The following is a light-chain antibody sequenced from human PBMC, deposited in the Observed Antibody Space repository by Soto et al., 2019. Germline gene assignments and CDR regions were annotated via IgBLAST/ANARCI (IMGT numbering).Light chain of an antibody. CDR1: RSDIGDSNF. CDR3: GSYAGNTNFV. CDR2: EIN. J-gene: IGLJ1*01. V-gene: IGLV2-8*01. Sequence: QSALTQPPSASGSPGQSVTISCTGTRSDIGDSNFVSWYQQHPGEAPKLLIFEINKRPSGVPGRFSGSKSGNTASLTVSGLQAEDEADYYCGSYAGNTNFVFGTGTKVTVL.